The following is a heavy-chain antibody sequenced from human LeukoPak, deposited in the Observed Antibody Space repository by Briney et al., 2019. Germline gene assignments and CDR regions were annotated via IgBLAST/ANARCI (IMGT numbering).Heavy chain of an antibody. CDR3: AKSSSSWNYYFDY. CDR1: GFTFSSYA. CDR2: ISGSGGST. V-gene: IGHV3-23*01. Sequence: GGSLRLSCAASGFTFSSYAMSWVRQAPGKGLEWVSAISGSGGSTYYADSVKGRFTISRDNSKNTLYLQMNCLRAEDTAVYYCAKSSSSWNYYFDYWGQGTLVTVSS. D-gene: IGHD6-13*01. J-gene: IGHJ4*02.